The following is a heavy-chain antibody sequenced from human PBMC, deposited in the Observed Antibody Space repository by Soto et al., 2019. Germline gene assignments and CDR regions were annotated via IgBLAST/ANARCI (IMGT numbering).Heavy chain of an antibody. CDR3: AREEGSYMMGMFPFYYLDG. V-gene: IGHV1-69*08. J-gene: IGHJ6*03. D-gene: IGHD3-10*02. CDR2: IIPILGTG. Sequence: QVQLVQSGPEVKKSGSSVKVSCKLSGGTFTTDTISWLRRAPGQGLEWMGRIIPILGTGNYAQKFQGRVTITEDKSTNTGYMVLSSLTSEDTAVYYCAREEGSYMMGMFPFYYLDGWGNGTTVTFS. CDR1: GGTFTTDT.